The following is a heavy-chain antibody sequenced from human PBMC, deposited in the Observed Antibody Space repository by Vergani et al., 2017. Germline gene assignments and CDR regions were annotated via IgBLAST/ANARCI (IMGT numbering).Heavy chain of an antibody. J-gene: IGHJ6*02. CDR2: IYYSGST. CDR3: AGGTMVRGGVDV. D-gene: IGHD3-10*01. Sequence: QLQLQESGPGLVKPSETLSLTCTVSGGSISSSRYYWGWIRQPPGKGLEWIGSIYYSGSTNYNPSLKSRVTISVDTSKKQFALKLSSGTAADTAVYYCAGGTMVRGGVDVWGQGTTVTVSS. CDR1: GGSISSSRYY. V-gene: IGHV4-39*07.